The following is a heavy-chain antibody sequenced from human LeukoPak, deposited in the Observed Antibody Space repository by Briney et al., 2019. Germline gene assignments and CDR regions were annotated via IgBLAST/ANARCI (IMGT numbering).Heavy chain of an antibody. CDR3: ARMTGELPFDY. V-gene: IGHV1-3*01. CDR1: GYTFTSYA. Sequence: ASVKVSCKASGYTFTSYAMHWVRQAPGQRLEWMGWINAGNGNTKYSQEFQGRVTITRDTSASTAYMELSSLRSDDTAVYYCARMTGELPFDYWGQGTLVTVSS. J-gene: IGHJ4*02. CDR2: INAGNGNT. D-gene: IGHD1-26*01.